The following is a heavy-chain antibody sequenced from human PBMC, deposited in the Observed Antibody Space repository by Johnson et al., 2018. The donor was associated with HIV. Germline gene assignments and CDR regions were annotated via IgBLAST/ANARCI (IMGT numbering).Heavy chain of an antibody. CDR3: ARQLGYYYDSSGYYAEPDDAFVI. J-gene: IGHJ3*02. D-gene: IGHD3-22*01. CDR1: GFTFSSYW. V-gene: IGHV3-7*01. Sequence: VQLVESGGGLVQPGGSLRLSCAASGFTFSSYWMSWVRQAPGKGLEWVANIKQDGSEKYYVDSVKGRFTISRDNAKNSLYLQMNSLRAEDTAVYYCARQLGYYYDSSGYYAEPDDAFVIWGQGTMVTVSS. CDR2: IKQDGSEK.